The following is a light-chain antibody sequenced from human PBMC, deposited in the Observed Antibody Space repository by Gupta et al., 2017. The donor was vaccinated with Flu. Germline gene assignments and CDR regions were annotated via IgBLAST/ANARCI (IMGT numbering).Light chain of an antibody. CDR2: KAS. CDR1: QSISSW. CDR3: QQYNSYSLWT. V-gene: IGKV1-5*03. J-gene: IGKJ1*01. Sequence: DIQMTQSPSTLSASVGDRVTITCRASQSISSWLAWYQQKPGKAPKVLIYKASSLESGVPSRFSGSGSGTEFTLTISSLQPDDFATYYCQQYNSYSLWTFGQGTKVEIK.